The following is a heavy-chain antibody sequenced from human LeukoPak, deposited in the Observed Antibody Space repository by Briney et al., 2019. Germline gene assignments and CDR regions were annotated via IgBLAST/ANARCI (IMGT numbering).Heavy chain of an antibody. Sequence: GVLILSCSASGVTFISNYMNRVGQAARKRLGGGASIISSSSYIYYADSVKCRFTISRDNAKNSLYLQMNSLRAEDTAVYYCARDGPRYGDYPYYYYYMDVWGKGTTVTVSS. CDR2: IISSSSYI. J-gene: IGHJ6*03. CDR3: ARDGPRYGDYPYYYYYMDV. V-gene: IGHV3-21*01. D-gene: IGHD4-17*01. CDR1: GVTFISNY.